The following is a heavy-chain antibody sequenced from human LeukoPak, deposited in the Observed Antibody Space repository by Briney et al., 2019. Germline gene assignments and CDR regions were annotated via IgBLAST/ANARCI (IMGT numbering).Heavy chain of an antibody. CDR1: GYTFSSYY. CDR2: INPSGGST. J-gene: IGHJ4*02. V-gene: IGHV1-46*01. Sequence: ASVKVSCKASGYTFSSYYMHWVRQAPEQGLEWMGVINPSGGSTSYAQRFQGRVTMTRDTSTSTFYMELSSLRSEDTAVYYCARHRIVGATRAAFDYWGQGTLVTVSS. D-gene: IGHD1-26*01. CDR3: ARHRIVGATRAAFDY.